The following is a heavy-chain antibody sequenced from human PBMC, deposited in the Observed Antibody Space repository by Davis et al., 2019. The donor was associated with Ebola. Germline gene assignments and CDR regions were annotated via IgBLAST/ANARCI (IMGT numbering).Heavy chain of an antibody. CDR2: ISYDGSNK. J-gene: IGHJ6*02. CDR1: GFSFSSYA. V-gene: IGHV3-30*04. Sequence: GESLKISCAASGFSFSSYAMHWVRQAPGKGLEWVAVISYDGSNKYYADSVKGRFTISRDNAKNSLYLQMNSLRAEDTAVYYCTDYYYYGMDVWGQGTTVTVSS. CDR3: TDYYYYGMDV.